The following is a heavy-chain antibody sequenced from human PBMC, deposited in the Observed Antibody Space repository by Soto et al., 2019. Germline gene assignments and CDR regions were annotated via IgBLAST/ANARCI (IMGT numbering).Heavy chain of an antibody. Sequence: QLVQSRAEVKKPGSSVKVSCKASGGDFNSYTISWMRQAPGQGPEWMGTIIPILDVAKNAQKFQGRVTITADKSTSTVYMELRSLRSDDTAIYYCAQLWFGELWHGMDVWGQGTTVTVSS. CDR1: GGDFNSYT. V-gene: IGHV1-69*02. CDR3: AQLWFGELWHGMDV. J-gene: IGHJ6*02. D-gene: IGHD3-10*01. CDR2: IIPILDVA.